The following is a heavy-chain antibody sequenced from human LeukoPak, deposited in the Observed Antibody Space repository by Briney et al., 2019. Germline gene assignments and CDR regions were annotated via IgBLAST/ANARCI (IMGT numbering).Heavy chain of an antibody. J-gene: IGHJ4*02. CDR2: INTGNGNT. Sequence: ASVKVSCKASGYTFTSYAMHWVRQAPGQRLECMGWINTGNGNTKYSQKFQGRVTITRGTSASTAYMDLSSLRSEDTAVYYCARNTETAIPPPYYFDYWGQGTLVTVSS. D-gene: IGHD2-21*02. CDR1: GYTFTSYA. V-gene: IGHV1-3*04. CDR3: ARNTETAIPPPYYFDY.